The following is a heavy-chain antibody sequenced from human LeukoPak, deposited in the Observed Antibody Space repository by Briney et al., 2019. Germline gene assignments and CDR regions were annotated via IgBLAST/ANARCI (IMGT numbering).Heavy chain of an antibody. CDR1: GGSISSYY. Sequence: PSETLSLTCTVSGGSISSYYWSWIRRPPGKGLEWIGYIYYSGSTNYNPSLKSRVTISVDTSKNQFSLKLSSVTAADTAVYYCARQLSGSLDYWGQGTLVTVSS. D-gene: IGHD3-22*01. CDR3: ARQLSGSLDY. J-gene: IGHJ4*02. CDR2: IYYSGST. V-gene: IGHV4-59*08.